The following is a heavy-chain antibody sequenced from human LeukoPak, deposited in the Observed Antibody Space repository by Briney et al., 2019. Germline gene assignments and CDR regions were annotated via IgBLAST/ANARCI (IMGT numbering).Heavy chain of an antibody. CDR2: ISLSGTI. Sequence: SETLSLTCTVSGGSIRGYYWSWIRQPPGKGLEWIAYISLSGTINYNPSLKSRVTISLDMSKNQFSLNLNSVTAADTAVYYCVRHSSGTTYDHWGQGNLFSVSS. V-gene: IGHV4-59*08. J-gene: IGHJ5*02. CDR3: VRHSSGTTYDH. CDR1: GGSIRGYY. D-gene: IGHD1-7*01.